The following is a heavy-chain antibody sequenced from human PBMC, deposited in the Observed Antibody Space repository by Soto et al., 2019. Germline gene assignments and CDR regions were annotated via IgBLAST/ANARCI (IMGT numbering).Heavy chain of an antibody. CDR3: ARDRKIVVGKTYYFDY. J-gene: IGHJ4*02. V-gene: IGHV3-21*01. CDR2: ISSSSSYI. CDR1: GFTFRSYA. D-gene: IGHD3-22*01. Sequence: PGGSLRLSCAASGFTFRSYAMNWVRQAPGKGLEWVSSISSSSSYIYYADSVKGRFTISRDNAKNSLYLQMNSLRAEDTAVYYCARDRKIVVGKTYYFDYWGQGTLVTVSS.